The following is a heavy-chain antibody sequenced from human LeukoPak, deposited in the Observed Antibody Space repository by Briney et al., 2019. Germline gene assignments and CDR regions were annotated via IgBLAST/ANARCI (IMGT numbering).Heavy chain of an antibody. D-gene: IGHD3-3*01. CDR1: GYTFTSYD. CDR2: MNPNSGNT. J-gene: IGHJ6*03. Sequence: VASVKVSCKASGYTFTSYDINWVRQATGQGLEWMGWMNPNSGNTGYAQEFQGRVTMTRNTSISTAYMELSSLRSEDTAVYYCARVGKYYDFWSGYYAMDYYYYMDVWGKGTTVTVSS. CDR3: ARVGKYYDFWSGYYAMDYYYYMDV. V-gene: IGHV1-8*01.